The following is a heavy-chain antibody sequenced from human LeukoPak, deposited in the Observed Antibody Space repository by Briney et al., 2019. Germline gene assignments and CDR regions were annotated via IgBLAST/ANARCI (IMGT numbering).Heavy chain of an antibody. Sequence: SETLSLTCTVSGGSISSYYWSWIRQPPGKGLEWIGYIYYSGSTNYNPSLKSRVTISVDTSKNQFSLKLSSVTAADTAVCYCARDPGLLHFDYWGQGTLVTVSS. D-gene: IGHD1-26*01. CDR1: GGSISSYY. CDR2: IYYSGST. J-gene: IGHJ4*02. CDR3: ARDPGLLHFDY. V-gene: IGHV4-59*01.